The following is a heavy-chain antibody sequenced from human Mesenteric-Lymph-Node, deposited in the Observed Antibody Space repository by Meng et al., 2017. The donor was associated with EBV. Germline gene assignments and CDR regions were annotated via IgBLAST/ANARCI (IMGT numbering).Heavy chain of an antibody. CDR1: GDSFSAYY. Sequence: VQLQRWGSGLLNPLEPLPFACDVYGDSFSAYYWRWIRQPPGRGLEWIGDVIHSGNTSYSPSLKSRVTISVDTSKRQFSLKLRSMTAADTAVYYCATGWGKANYWGQGTLVTVSS. V-gene: IGHV4-34*12. J-gene: IGHJ4*02. D-gene: IGHD3-16*01. CDR3: ATGWGKANY. CDR2: VIHSGNT.